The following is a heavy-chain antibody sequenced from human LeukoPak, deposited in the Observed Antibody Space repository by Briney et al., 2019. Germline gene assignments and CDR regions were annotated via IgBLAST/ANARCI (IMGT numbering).Heavy chain of an antibody. D-gene: IGHD5-12*01. Sequence: GGSLRLSCAASGFTFSSYAMSWVRQAPGKGLEWVSAISGSGGSTYYADSVKGRFTISRDNSKNTLYLQMNCLRAEDTAVYYCAKGYSGYDYRYYFDYWGQGTLVTVSS. J-gene: IGHJ4*02. CDR2: ISGSGGST. V-gene: IGHV3-23*01. CDR3: AKGYSGYDYRYYFDY. CDR1: GFTFSSYA.